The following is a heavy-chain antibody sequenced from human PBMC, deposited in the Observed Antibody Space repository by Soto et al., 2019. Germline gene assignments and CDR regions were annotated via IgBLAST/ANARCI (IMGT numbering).Heavy chain of an antibody. CDR2: IRREAYGGTT. J-gene: IGHJ4*02. Sequence: PGGSLRLSCSASGFNFGAYAMSWVRQPPGKGLEWVGFIRREAYGGTTDYAASVKGRFTISRDDSKSIAYLQMNSLKIEDTAVYYCTRSLAIDFDSWGQGTLVTVSS. CDR3: TRSLAIDFDS. CDR1: GFNFGAYA. V-gene: IGHV3-49*04.